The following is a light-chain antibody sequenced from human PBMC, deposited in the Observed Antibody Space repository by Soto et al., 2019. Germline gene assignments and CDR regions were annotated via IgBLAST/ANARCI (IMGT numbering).Light chain of an antibody. CDR1: QSVGSN. CDR2: GAS. Sequence: EIVMTQSPPTLSVSPGETATLSCRASQSVGSNLAWYQQKPGQAPRLLISGASTRASGVPARFSGSGSGTEFTLTISSLKSEDFAVYYCQQYSIWRTFGQGTKVDIK. CDR3: QQYSIWRT. V-gene: IGKV3-15*01. J-gene: IGKJ1*01.